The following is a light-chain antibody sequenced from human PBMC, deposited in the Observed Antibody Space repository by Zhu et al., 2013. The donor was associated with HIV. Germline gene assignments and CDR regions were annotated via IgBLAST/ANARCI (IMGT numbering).Light chain of an antibody. CDR3: QQYNSYSLT. CDR2: DAS. CDR1: QAINTA. V-gene: IGKV1-13*02. J-gene: IGKJ4*01. Sequence: AIQLTQFPSSLSAFVGDRVNITCRATQAINTAVVWYQQVPGRPLKVLIYDASILEGGVPSRFSGSGSGTEFTLTISSLQPDDFATYYCQQYNSYSLTFGGGTEVDVK.